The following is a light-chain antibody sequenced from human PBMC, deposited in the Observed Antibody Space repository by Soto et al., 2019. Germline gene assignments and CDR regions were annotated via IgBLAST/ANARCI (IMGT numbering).Light chain of an antibody. J-gene: IGKJ1*01. CDR2: GAS. CDR3: QQYNNWPRT. Sequence: EIVLTQSPGTLSLSPGERATLSCRASQSVSTYLAWYQQKPGQAPRLLIYGASTRATGIPARFSGSGSGTEFTLTISSLQSEDFAVYYCQQYNNWPRTFGQGTKV. CDR1: QSVSTY. V-gene: IGKV3-15*01.